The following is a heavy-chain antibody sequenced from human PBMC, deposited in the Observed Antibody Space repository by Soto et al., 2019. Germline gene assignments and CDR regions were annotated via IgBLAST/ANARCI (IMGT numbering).Heavy chain of an antibody. CDR3: ARADRKLRFLEWLFPTPFDY. CDR2: IYHSGST. D-gene: IGHD3-3*01. J-gene: IGHJ4*02. Sequence: SETLSLTCAVSGYSISSGYYWGWIRQPPGKGLEWIGSIYHSGSTYYNPSLKSRVTISVDTSKNQFSLKLSSVTAADTAVYYCARADRKLRFLEWLFPTPFDYWGQGTLVTSPQ. V-gene: IGHV4-38-2*01. CDR1: GYSISSGYY.